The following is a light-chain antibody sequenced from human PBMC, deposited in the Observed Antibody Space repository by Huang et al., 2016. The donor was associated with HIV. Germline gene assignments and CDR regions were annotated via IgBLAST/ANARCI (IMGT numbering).Light chain of an antibody. CDR2: AAS. Sequence: DIQMTQSPSSLSASIGDRVNITCRASQGISNSLAWYQQKPVKAPKRRLYAASRLKSGVPSRFSGSGSGTTYTLTISSLRPEDFATFYCQQYFTTPPCTFGQGTKLEIK. V-gene: IGKV1-NL1*01. J-gene: IGKJ2*01. CDR3: QQYFTTPPCT. CDR1: QGISNS.